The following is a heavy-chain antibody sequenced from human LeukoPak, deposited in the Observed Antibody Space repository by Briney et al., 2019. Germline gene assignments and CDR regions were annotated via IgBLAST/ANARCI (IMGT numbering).Heavy chain of an antibody. D-gene: IGHD3-10*01. CDR3: AKAPFSYYYGSGAAYYYYYMDV. V-gene: IGHV3-23*01. Sequence: GGSLRLSCAASGFTFSSYGMSWVRQAPGKGLEWVSAISGSGGSTYYADSVKGRFTISRDNSKNTLYLQMNSLRAEDTAVYYCAKAPFSYYYGSGAAYYYYYMDVWGKGTTVTISS. CDR1: GFTFSSYG. CDR2: ISGSGGST. J-gene: IGHJ6*03.